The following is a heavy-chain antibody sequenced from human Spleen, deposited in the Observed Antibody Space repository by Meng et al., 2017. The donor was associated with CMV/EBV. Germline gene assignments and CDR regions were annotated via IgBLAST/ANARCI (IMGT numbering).Heavy chain of an antibody. Sequence: ASVKVSCKAFGYTFSGHYIHWVRRAPGQGLQWMGWIDPNSGATHYAQRFQGRVTITRDTSISTAYMDLSRLRSDDTAVYYCARVYYDTSGSSHYFDFWGRGTLVTVSS. CDR2: IDPNSGAT. J-gene: IGHJ4*02. V-gene: IGHV1-2*02. CDR3: ARVYYDTSGSSHYFDF. D-gene: IGHD3-22*01. CDR1: GYTFSGHY.